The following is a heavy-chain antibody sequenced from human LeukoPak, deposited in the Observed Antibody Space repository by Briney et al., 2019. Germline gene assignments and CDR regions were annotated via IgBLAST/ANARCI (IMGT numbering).Heavy chain of an antibody. V-gene: IGHV3-66*01. CDR3: VRDCHSYDTSDPKCFLDY. D-gene: IGHD3-22*01. CDR1: GFTVSSNY. Sequence: LSGGSLRLSCAASGFTVSSNYMSWVRQAPGKGLEWVSVIYSDGSTYYADSVKGRFTISRDNAKNSLYLQVEGLRAEDTAVYYCVRDCHSYDTSDPKCFLDYWGQGTLVTVSS. CDR2: IYSDGST. J-gene: IGHJ4*02.